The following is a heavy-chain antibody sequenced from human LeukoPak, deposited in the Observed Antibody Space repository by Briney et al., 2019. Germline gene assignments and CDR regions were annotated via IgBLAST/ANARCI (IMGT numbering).Heavy chain of an antibody. V-gene: IGHV4-39*07. D-gene: IGHD1-26*01. CDR2: IYYSGNS. Sequence: WIRQPPGKGLEWIGSIYYSGNSYYNPSLKSRVTMSVDTSKNQFSLKVSSVTAADTAVYYCAGPAGTYWYFDLWGRGTLVTVSS. J-gene: IGHJ2*01. CDR3: AGPAGTYWYFDL.